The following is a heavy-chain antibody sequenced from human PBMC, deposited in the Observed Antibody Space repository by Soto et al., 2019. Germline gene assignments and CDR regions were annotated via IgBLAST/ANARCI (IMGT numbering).Heavy chain of an antibody. CDR3: ARAPRNFWSGSPLRYYFDY. Sequence: SETLSLTCTVSGGSISSGGYYWSWIRQHPGKGLEWIGYIYYSGSTYYNPSLKSRVTISVDTSKNQFSLKLSSVTAADTAVYYCARAPRNFWSGSPLRYYFDYWGQGPLVTVSS. CDR1: GGSISSGGYY. D-gene: IGHD3-3*01. V-gene: IGHV4-31*03. J-gene: IGHJ4*02. CDR2: IYYSGST.